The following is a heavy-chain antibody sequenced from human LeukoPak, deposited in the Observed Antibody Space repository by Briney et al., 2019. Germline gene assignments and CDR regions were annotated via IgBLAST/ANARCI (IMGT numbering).Heavy chain of an antibody. V-gene: IGHV4-59*01. D-gene: IGHD3-10*01. J-gene: IGHJ5*02. CDR3: AREHDITMVRGVIIEHWFDP. CDR1: GGSISSYY. CDR2: IYYSGST. Sequence: SETLSLTCTVSGGSISSYYWSWIRQPPGKGLEWIGYIYYSGSTNYNPSLKSRVTISVDTSKNQFSLKLSSVTAADTAVYYCAREHDITMVRGVIIEHWFDPWGQGTLVTVSS.